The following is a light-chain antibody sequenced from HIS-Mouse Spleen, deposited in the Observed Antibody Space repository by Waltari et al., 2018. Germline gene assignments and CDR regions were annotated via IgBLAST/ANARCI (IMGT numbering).Light chain of an antibody. CDR3: QSYDSSLSGWV. J-gene: IGLJ3*02. CDR1: SSNNGAGYD. Sequence: QSVLTQPPSVSGAPGPRVTISCTGSSSNNGAGYDVHWYQQPPGTAPKLLIYGISNRPSGVPDRFSGSKSGNSASLAITGLQAEDEADYYCQSYDSSLSGWVFGGGTKLTVL. V-gene: IGLV1-40*01. CDR2: GIS.